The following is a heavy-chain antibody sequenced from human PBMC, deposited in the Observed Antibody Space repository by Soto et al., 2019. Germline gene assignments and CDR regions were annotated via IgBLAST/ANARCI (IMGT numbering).Heavy chain of an antibody. Sequence: GASVKVSCKASGYTFTSYAMHWVRQAPGQRLEWMGWINVANGNTRYSQKFQGRVTVTRDTSASTVYMELSSLTSEDTAVYYCARKDYYGAGIYYFDHWGQGTLVTVSS. CDR3: ARKDYYGAGIYYFDH. V-gene: IGHV1-3*01. D-gene: IGHD3-10*01. J-gene: IGHJ4*02. CDR1: GYTFTSYA. CDR2: INVANGNT.